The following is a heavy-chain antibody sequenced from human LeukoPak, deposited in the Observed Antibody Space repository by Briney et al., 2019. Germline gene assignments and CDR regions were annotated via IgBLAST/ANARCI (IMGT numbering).Heavy chain of an antibody. Sequence: ASVKVACKASGYTFTGYYMHWVRQAPGQGLEWMGWINPNSGGTNYAQKFQGRVTMTRDTSISTAYMELSRLRSDDTAVYYCASGYYGSGSYRAFDIWGQGTMVTVSS. CDR1: GYTFTGYY. CDR2: INPNSGGT. J-gene: IGHJ3*02. D-gene: IGHD3-10*01. V-gene: IGHV1-2*02. CDR3: ASGYYGSGSYRAFDI.